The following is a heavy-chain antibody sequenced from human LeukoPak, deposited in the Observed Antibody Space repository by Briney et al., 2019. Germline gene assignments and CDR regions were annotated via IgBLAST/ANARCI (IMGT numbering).Heavy chain of an antibody. D-gene: IGHD2/OR15-2a*01. CDR2: INHSGST. CDR3: ARGLLPDY. J-gene: IGHJ4*02. Sequence: SETLSLTCAVYGGSFSGYYWSWIRQPPGKGLEWIGEINHSGSTNYNPSLKSRDTISVDTSKNQFSLKLSSVTAADTAVYYCARGLLPDYWGQGTLVTVSS. CDR1: GGSFSGYY. V-gene: IGHV4-34*01.